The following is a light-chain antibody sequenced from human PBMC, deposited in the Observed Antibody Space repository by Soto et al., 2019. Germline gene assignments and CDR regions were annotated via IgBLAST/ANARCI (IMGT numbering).Light chain of an antibody. CDR3: AAWDDSLSGFFV. CDR2: DND. CDR1: TSNIGRSS. V-gene: IGLV1-44*01. Sequence: QSVLTQPPSASGPPGQRVTISCSGSTSNIGRSSVSWYQHLPGTAPTLLIYDNDQRPSGVPDRFSGSKSGTSASLAISGLQSEDEADYYCAAWDDSLSGFFVFGTGTKLTVL. J-gene: IGLJ1*01.